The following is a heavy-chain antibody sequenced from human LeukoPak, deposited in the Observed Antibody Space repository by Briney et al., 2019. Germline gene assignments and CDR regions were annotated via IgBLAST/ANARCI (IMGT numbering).Heavy chain of an antibody. D-gene: IGHD3-10*01. CDR2: IYYSGST. CDR3: ARLIGSGGWTDVFDI. Sequence: SETLSLTCAVSGGSISRGGYSWSWIRQPPGKGLEWIGYIYYSGSTNYNPSLKSRVTISVDTSKNQFSLKLSSVTAADTAVYYCARLIGSGGWTDVFDIWGQGTMVTVSS. V-gene: IGHV4-61*08. CDR1: GGSISRGGYS. J-gene: IGHJ3*02.